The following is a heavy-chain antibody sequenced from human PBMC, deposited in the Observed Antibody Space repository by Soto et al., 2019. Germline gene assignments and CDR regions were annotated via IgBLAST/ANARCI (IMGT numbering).Heavy chain of an antibody. Sequence: SETLSLTCNVTGFSISSGFYWSWVRQTPGRGLEWIGSIYRPGNSYRNPSLEGRLIASMDLSNNQFFLKLASVTAADTAIYYCAREKVGTTFFDNWGQGTQVTVSS. CDR3: AREKVGTTFFDN. CDR2: IYRPGNS. V-gene: IGHV4-38-2*02. CDR1: GFSISSGFY. D-gene: IGHD1-1*01. J-gene: IGHJ4*02.